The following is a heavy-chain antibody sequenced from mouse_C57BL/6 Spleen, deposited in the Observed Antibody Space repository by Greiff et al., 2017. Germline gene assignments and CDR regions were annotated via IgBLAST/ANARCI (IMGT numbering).Heavy chain of an antibody. CDR3: TRCGYDVDYAMDY. Sequence: QVQLQQSGAELVRPGASVTLSCKASGYTFTDYEMHWVKQTPVHGLEWIGAIDPETGGTSYNQKFKGKAILTADKSSSTAYMELRSLTSEDSAVYYCTRCGYDVDYAMDYWGQGTSVTVSS. V-gene: IGHV1-15*01. CDR1: GYTFTDYE. J-gene: IGHJ4*01. CDR2: IDPETGGT. D-gene: IGHD2-2*01.